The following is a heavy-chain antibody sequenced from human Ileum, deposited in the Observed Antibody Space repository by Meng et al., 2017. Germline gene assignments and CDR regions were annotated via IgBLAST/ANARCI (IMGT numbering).Heavy chain of an antibody. CDR2: TYYTSKWNN. D-gene: IGHD3-3*01. J-gene: IGHJ5*02. CDR1: GDNVPRSNTA. Sequence: QVQLKHSGPGLAKPSQAHSLPWATHGDNVPRSNTAWNWIRQSPSRGLEWLGRTYYTSKWNNDYAVSVRSRITINADTSKSQSSLHLNSVTPEDTAVYYCARGFWKSGFDSWGQGTLVTVSS. V-gene: IGHV6-1*01. CDR3: ARGFWKSGFDS.